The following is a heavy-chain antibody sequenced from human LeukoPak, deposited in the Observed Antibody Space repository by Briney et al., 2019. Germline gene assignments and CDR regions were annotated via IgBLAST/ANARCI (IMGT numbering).Heavy chain of an antibody. V-gene: IGHV3-53*01. CDR2: IYSGGST. CDR3: ARFPPSITIFGVTYYYYYMDV. CDR1: GFTVSSNY. J-gene: IGHJ6*03. Sequence: GGSLRLSCAASGFTVSSNYMSWVRQAPGKGLEWVSVIYSGGSTYYADSVKGRFTISRDNSKNTLYLQMNSLRAEDTAVYYCARFPPSITIFGVTYYYYYMDVWGKGTTVTVSS. D-gene: IGHD3-3*01.